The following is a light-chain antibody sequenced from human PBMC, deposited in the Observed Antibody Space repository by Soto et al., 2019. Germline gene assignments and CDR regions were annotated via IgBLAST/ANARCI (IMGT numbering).Light chain of an antibody. CDR1: QNVTSN. CDR3: QQRSNWPPT. J-gene: IGKJ5*01. CDR2: GAS. V-gene: IGKV3-11*01. Sequence: SVLPQSPGTLSVSPGERDNLCCRASQNVTSNLLVWYQQHPGQAPRLLIYGASNRAIGIPARFSGSGSGTDFTLTISSLEPGDCAVYYCQQRSNWPPTFGQRTRLEI.